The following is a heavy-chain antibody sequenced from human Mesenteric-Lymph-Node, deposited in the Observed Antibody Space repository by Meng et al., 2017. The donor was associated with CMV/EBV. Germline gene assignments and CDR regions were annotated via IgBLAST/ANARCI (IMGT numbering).Heavy chain of an antibody. Sequence: GESLKISCAASGFSVSSNYMTWVRQAQGKGLEWVSVIYSGATTNYADSMKGRFTISRDNSKNMLYLQMNSLRAEDTAVYYCARWVGDGGLDYWGQGTLVTVSS. J-gene: IGHJ4*02. CDR3: ARWVGDGGLDY. D-gene: IGHD2-15*01. V-gene: IGHV3-53*01. CDR1: GFSVSSNY. CDR2: IYSGATT.